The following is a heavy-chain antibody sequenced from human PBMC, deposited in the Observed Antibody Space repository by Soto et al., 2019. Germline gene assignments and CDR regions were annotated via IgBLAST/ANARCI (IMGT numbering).Heavy chain of an antibody. CDR2: MYYSGST. CDR3: ASGSQYEISTGQTFDP. D-gene: IGHD3-9*01. Sequence: QVQLQESGPGLVKPSETLSLMCSVSGGSIRSTSYYWGWIRQPPGKGLEWIGTMYYSGSTFYNPSRQGRVATSVDTSNYQFSLKLNSVTAADTAVYYCASGSQYEISTGQTFDPWGQGTLVSVSS. J-gene: IGHJ5*02. CDR1: GGSIRSTSYY. V-gene: IGHV4-39*01.